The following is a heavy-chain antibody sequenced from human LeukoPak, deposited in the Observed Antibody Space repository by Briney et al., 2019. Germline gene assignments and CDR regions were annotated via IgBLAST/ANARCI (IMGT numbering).Heavy chain of an antibody. CDR1: GGSFSGYY. CDR2: INHSGST. V-gene: IGHV4-34*01. J-gene: IGHJ6*02. CDR3: ARGRSGSYSYYYYYGMDV. Sequence: SETLSLTCAVYGGSFSGYYWSWIRQPPGKGLEWIGEINHSGSTNYNPSLKSRVTISVDTSKNQFSLKLSSVTAADTAVYYCARGRSGSYSYYYYYGMDVWGQGTTVTVSS. D-gene: IGHD1-26*01.